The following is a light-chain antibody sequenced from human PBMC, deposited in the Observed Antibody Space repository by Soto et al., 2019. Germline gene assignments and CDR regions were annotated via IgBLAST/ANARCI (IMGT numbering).Light chain of an antibody. CDR2: AAS. CDR3: QQYNIYPLT. Sequence: DVQMTQSPSSLSASVGDRVTITCRASQDINSYLAWYQQKPGNAPKSLIYAASILQTGVPSRFSGSESGTDFTLTISNLLPEDSATYYCQQYNIYPLTFGGGTKVEIK. J-gene: IGKJ4*01. V-gene: IGKV1D-16*01. CDR1: QDINSY.